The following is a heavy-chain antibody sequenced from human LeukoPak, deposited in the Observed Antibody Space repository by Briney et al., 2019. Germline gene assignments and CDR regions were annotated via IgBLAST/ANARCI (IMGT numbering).Heavy chain of an antibody. CDR3: AGVSSGWRPYYFDY. Sequence: PGGSLRLSCAASGFAFSSYAMSWVRQAPGKGLEWVSSISSSSSYIYYADSVKGRFTISRDNAKNSLYLQMNSLRAEDTAVYYCAGVSSGWRPYYFDYWGQGTLVTVSS. D-gene: IGHD6-19*01. J-gene: IGHJ4*02. CDR2: ISSSSSYI. V-gene: IGHV3-21*01. CDR1: GFAFSSYA.